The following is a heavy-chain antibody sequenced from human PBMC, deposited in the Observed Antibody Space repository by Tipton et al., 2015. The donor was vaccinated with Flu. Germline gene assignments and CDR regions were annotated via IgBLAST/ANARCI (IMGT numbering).Heavy chain of an antibody. CDR3: ARDPSLGMPEYFDS. J-gene: IGHJ4*02. D-gene: IGHD2-2*01. CDR2: IYYTGTT. Sequence: TLSLTCTVSGGSISDYYWFWIRQSPEKGLEWIGFIYYTGTTNYDPSLKSRVTISVDTSKNQFSLEMRSVTAADTAVYFCARDPSLGMPEYFDSWGQGTLVTVSS. CDR1: GGSISDYY. V-gene: IGHV4-59*01.